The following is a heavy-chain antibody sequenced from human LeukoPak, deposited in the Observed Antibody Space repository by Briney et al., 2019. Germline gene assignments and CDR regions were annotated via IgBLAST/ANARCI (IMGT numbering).Heavy chain of an antibody. V-gene: IGHV4-59*01. CDR3: AREAYCGGDCYSGVIDY. Sequence: SETLSLTCTVSGGSISSYYWSWIRQPPGKGLEWIGYIYYSGSTNYNPSLKSRVTISVDTSKNQFSLKLSSVTAADTAVYYCAREAYCGGDCYSGVIDYWGQGTLVTVSS. D-gene: IGHD2-21*02. CDR2: IYYSGST. J-gene: IGHJ4*02. CDR1: GGSISSYY.